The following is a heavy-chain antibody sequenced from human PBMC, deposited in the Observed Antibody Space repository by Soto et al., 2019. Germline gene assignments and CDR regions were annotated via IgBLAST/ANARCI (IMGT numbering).Heavy chain of an antibody. V-gene: IGHV3-30*04. CDR3: AKDRTSIFWRAYFDS. CDR2: ISYDGRHE. D-gene: IGHD3-3*01. J-gene: IGHJ4*02. CDR1: GFTFSSYA. Sequence: QVQLVESGGGVVQPGMSLRLSCAASGFTFSSYAMHWVRQAPGKGLEGVAVISYDGRHESYTDSVKGRFTISRDTSKNTSYLQLNSLRPEDTAVYSVAKDRTSIFWRAYFDSWGQGTLIAGSS.